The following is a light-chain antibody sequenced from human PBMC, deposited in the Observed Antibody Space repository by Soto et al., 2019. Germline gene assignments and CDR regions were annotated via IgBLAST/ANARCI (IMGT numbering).Light chain of an antibody. V-gene: IGKV3-15*01. Sequence: EVVMTQSPATLSASPGERVILSCRASQNIGSNLAWYQQRPGQAPRLLMYGASTRATETPARFSGSGSATDFTLIISSLQSEDFAVYYCQQYNNWPPYTFGQGTRLEN. CDR2: GAS. CDR1: QNIGSN. J-gene: IGKJ5*01. CDR3: QQYNNWPPYT.